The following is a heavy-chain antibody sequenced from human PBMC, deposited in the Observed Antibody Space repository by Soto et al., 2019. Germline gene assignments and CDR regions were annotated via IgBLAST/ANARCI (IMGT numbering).Heavy chain of an antibody. CDR2: ITGRGDTT. V-gene: IGHV3-23*01. D-gene: IGHD6-13*01. CDR3: AKDLGAAGAFDS. CDR1: GFDFRAYA. J-gene: IGHJ4*02. Sequence: EVQLLESGGDLVHLGGSLRLSCAASGFDFRAYAMGWVRQAPGRGLEWVASITGRGDTTDYSDFVKGRFTISRDNSKTTVYRQMNDLRADDTAMYYCAKDLGAAGAFDSWGQGTLVTVSS.